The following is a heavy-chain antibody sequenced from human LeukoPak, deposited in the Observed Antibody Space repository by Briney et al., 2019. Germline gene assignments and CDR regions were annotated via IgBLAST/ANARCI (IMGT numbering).Heavy chain of an antibody. CDR1: GGTFSSYA. CDR2: IVPIFGTA. J-gene: IGHJ4*02. V-gene: IGHV1-69*13. CDR3: ARSPNGSGSYYPSYFDY. Sequence: SVKVSCKASGGTFSSYAISWVRQAPGQGLEWMGGIVPIFGTANYAQKFQGRVTITADESTSTAYMELSSLRSEDTAVYYCARSPNGSGSYYPSYFDYWGQGTLVTVSS. D-gene: IGHD3-10*01.